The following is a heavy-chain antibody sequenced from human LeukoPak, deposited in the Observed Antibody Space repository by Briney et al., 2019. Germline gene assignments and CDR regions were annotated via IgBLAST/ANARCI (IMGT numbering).Heavy chain of an antibody. CDR3: ARDLGRDSYNFYFDY. V-gene: IGHV3-33*01. D-gene: IGHD5-24*01. J-gene: IGHJ4*02. Sequence: GRSLRLSCAASAFTFSSYGMHWVRHAPGKGLEWVALIWYDGRNKYYADSVKCRFTISRDNSKNTLYLQMNSLRAEDTAVYYCARDLGRDSYNFYFDYWGQGTLVTVSS. CDR1: AFTFSSYG. CDR2: IWYDGRNK.